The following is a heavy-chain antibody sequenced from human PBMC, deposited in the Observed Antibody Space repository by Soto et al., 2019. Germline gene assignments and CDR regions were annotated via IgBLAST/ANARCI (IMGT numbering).Heavy chain of an antibody. D-gene: IGHD5-18*01. CDR1: GDSVSSNSAA. CDR3: ARDMERIQIWFGYYYYGMDV. J-gene: IGHJ6*02. V-gene: IGHV6-1*01. Sequence: PSQTLSLTCAISGDSVSSNSAAWNWIRQSPSRGLEWLGRTYYRSKWYNDYAVSVKSRITINPDTSKNQFSLQLHSVTPEDTAVYYCARDMERIQIWFGYYYYGMDVWGQGTTVTVSS. CDR2: TYYRSKWYN.